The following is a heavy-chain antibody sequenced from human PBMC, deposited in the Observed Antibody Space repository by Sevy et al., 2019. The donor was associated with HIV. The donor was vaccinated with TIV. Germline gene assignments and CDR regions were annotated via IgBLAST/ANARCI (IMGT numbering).Heavy chain of an antibody. J-gene: IGHJ4*01. V-gene: IGHV4-39*01. CDR3: ARHAFQHGYRPSYFDS. CDR2: IYHTGST. D-gene: IGHD5-18*01. CDR1: GGSISAKNYF. Sequence: SETLSLTCTVSGGSISAKNYFWGWIRQPPGKGLEWIGSIYHTGSTYHSPSLQSRVGISVDTSKKLFSVKLSSVTAADTAVYFCARHAFQHGYRPSYFDSWSHGTLVTVSS.